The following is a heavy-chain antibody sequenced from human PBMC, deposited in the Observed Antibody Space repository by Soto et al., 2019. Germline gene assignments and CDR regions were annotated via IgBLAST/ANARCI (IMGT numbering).Heavy chain of an antibody. Sequence: GGSLRLSCAASGFTFSSYGMHWVRQAPGKGLEWVAVISYDGSNKYYADTVKGRFTISRDNPNKTLYLQMNSLRAEDTAVYYCAKFDSSSWYGFDYWGQGTPVTVSS. CDR2: ISYDGSNK. V-gene: IGHV3-30*18. J-gene: IGHJ4*02. CDR1: GFTFSSYG. CDR3: AKFDSSSWYGFDY. D-gene: IGHD6-13*01.